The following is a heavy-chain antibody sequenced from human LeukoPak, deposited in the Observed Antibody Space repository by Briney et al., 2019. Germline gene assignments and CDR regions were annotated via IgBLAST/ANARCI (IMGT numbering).Heavy chain of an antibody. D-gene: IGHD4-17*01. Sequence: GGSLRLSCAASGFSFRSFAMHWVRQAPGKGLEWVTFISYDGTDKYYADSVKGRFTISRDNSKNTLYMQMNSLRAEDTAVYYCAKDAEGGSTVTTTWGQGTLVTVSS. J-gene: IGHJ1*01. CDR3: AKDAEGGSTVTTT. CDR1: GFSFRSFA. V-gene: IGHV3-30-3*01. CDR2: ISYDGTDK.